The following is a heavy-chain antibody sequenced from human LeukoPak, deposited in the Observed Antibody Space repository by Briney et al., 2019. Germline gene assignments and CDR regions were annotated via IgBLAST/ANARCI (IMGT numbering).Heavy chain of an antibody. CDR3: ARAGSEDIVVVPAAMPNYYYYYGMDV. D-gene: IGHD2-2*01. V-gene: IGHV1-2*02. Sequence: ASVKVSCKASGYTFTGYYMHWVRQAPGQGLEWMGWINPNSGGTNYAQKFQGRVTMTRDTSISTAYMELSRLRSDDTAVYYCARAGSEDIVVVPAAMPNYYYYYGMDVWGQGTTVTVSS. CDR1: GYTFTGYY. J-gene: IGHJ6*02. CDR2: INPNSGGT.